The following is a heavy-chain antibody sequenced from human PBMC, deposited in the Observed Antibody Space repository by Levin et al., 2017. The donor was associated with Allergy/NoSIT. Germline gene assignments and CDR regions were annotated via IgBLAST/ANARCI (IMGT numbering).Heavy chain of an antibody. CDR2: IYSGGST. J-gene: IGHJ6*02. CDR3: ARDWPTVTTSFGLPYGMDV. D-gene: IGHD4-17*01. Sequence: PGGSLRLSCAASGFTVSSNYMSWVRQAPGKGLEWVSVIYSGGSTYYADSVKGRFTISRDNSKNTLYLQMNSLRAEDTAVYYCARDWPTVTTSFGLPYGMDVWGQGTTVTVSS. V-gene: IGHV3-53*01. CDR1: GFTVSSNY.